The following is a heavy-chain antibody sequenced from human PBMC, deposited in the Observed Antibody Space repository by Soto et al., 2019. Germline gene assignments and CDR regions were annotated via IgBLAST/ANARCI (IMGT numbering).Heavy chain of an antibody. Sequence: GGSLRLSCAASGFTFSSYGMHWVRQAPGKGLEWVAVISYDGRNKYYADSVKGRFTISRDNSKNTLYLQMDSLRAEDTAVYYCAKGSASDFWSGYYFWGHGTLVTVSS. CDR3: AKGSASDFWSGYYF. D-gene: IGHD3-3*01. V-gene: IGHV3-30*18. CDR1: GFTFSSYG. J-gene: IGHJ4*01. CDR2: ISYDGRNK.